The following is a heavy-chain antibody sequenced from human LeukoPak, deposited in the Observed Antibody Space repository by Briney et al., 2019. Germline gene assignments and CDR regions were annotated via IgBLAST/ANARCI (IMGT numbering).Heavy chain of an antibody. J-gene: IGHJ4*02. Sequence: GGSLRLSCASSGFTFRRYDMNWVRQAPGKGLEWVSFISSSSISIHYADPVKGRFTISRNNARDILYLQMDSLRVEDTGIYYCARVYDVLTGGFDYRGQGVPVTVSS. CDR2: ISSSSISI. V-gene: IGHV3-21*01. D-gene: IGHD3-9*01. CDR3: ARVYDVLTGGFDY. CDR1: GFTFRRYD.